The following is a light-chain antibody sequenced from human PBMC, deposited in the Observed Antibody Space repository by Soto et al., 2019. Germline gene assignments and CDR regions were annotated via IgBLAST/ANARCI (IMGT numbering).Light chain of an antibody. CDR3: QLYDSSPRT. V-gene: IGKV3-20*01. Sequence: VVTKWSATVSVCIGKDATRSVRASQSVSSNLAWYQQKPGQAPRLLIYGASSRATGIPDRVSGSGSGTDFTPALSRLQPEDFAVYWSQLYDSSPRTFGQGTKVDI. J-gene: IGKJ1*01. CDR1: QSVSSN. CDR2: GAS.